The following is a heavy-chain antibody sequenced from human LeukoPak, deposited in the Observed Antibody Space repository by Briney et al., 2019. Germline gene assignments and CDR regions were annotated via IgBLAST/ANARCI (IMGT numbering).Heavy chain of an antibody. V-gene: IGHV4-61*05. CDR2: IYTSGNT. J-gene: IGHJ5*02. Sequence: SETLSLTCTVSGGSISSSSYYWGWIRQPPGKGLEWIVHIYTSGNTNYNPSLKSRVTMSVDTSKNQFSLKLSSVTAADTAVYYCARGKGTINWFDPWGQGTLVTVSS. CDR1: GGSISSSSYY. CDR3: ARGKGTINWFDP.